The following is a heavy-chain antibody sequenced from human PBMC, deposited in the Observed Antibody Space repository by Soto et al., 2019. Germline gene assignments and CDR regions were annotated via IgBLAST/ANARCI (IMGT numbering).Heavy chain of an antibody. CDR3: AKDESTGYVELY. V-gene: IGHV3-53*01. D-gene: IGHD3-22*01. J-gene: IGHJ4*02. Sequence: VGSLRLSCAASWFTVSSNYMSWVRQAPGKGLEWVSVIYSGGSTYYADSVKGRFTISRDNSKNAVYLQMNSLRADDTALYYCAKDESTGYVELYWGLGTLVTVSS. CDR2: IYSGGST. CDR1: WFTVSSNY.